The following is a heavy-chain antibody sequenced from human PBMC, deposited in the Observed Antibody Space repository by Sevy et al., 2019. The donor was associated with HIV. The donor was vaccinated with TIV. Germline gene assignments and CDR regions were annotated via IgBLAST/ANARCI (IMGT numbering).Heavy chain of an antibody. CDR2: LKSKAYGGTV. CDR3: TRWEGAQSIFDY. D-gene: IGHD1-26*01. Sequence: GGSLRLSCTASGFTFGDYCMSWVRQAPGKGLEWVAFLKSKAYGGTVDHAASVKGRFTISRDDSKSIAYQQMNDLNTGDTGVYYCTRWEGAQSIFDYWGQGALVTVSS. J-gene: IGHJ4*02. CDR1: GFTFGDYC. V-gene: IGHV3-49*04.